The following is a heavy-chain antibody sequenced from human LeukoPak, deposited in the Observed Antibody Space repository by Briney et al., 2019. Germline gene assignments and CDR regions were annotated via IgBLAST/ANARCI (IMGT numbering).Heavy chain of an antibody. D-gene: IGHD6-6*01. Sequence: GGSLRLSCGASGFTFSSYLMQRVRQAPAKVLEWVAVISYDRTNKYYADSVKGRFTISRDNSKNTLYLQMNSLRAEDTAVYSCARDLVGSSSHWFDPWGQGTLVTVSS. CDR1: GFTFSSYL. CDR3: ARDLVGSSSHWFDP. V-gene: IGHV3-30-3*01. J-gene: IGHJ5*02. CDR2: ISYDRTNK.